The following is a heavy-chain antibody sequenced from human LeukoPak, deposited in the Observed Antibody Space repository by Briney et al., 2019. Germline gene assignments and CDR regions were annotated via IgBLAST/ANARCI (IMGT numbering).Heavy chain of an antibody. J-gene: IGHJ4*02. Sequence: ASVKVSCKASGYTFTSYGISWVRQAPGQGREWMGWISAYNGNTNYAQKLQGRVTMTTDTSTSTAYMELRSLRSDDTAVYYCARASIEFAGVIKLDYWGQGTLVTVS. CDR3: ARASIEFAGVIKLDY. V-gene: IGHV1-18*01. D-gene: IGHD3-16*01. CDR1: GYTFTSYG. CDR2: ISAYNGNT.